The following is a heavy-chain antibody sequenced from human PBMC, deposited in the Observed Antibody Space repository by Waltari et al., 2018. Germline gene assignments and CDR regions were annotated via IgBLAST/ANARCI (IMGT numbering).Heavy chain of an antibody. CDR3: ARVGYNYPKAFDI. J-gene: IGHJ3*02. D-gene: IGHD5-12*01. Sequence: QVQLQQWGAGLLKPSETLSLTCAVYGGSFSGYYCSWIRQPPGKGLEWIGEINHSGSTNYNPSLKSRVTISVDTSKNQFSLKLSSVTAADTAVYYCARVGYNYPKAFDIWGQGTMVTVSS. CDR1: GGSFSGYY. V-gene: IGHV4-34*01. CDR2: INHSGST.